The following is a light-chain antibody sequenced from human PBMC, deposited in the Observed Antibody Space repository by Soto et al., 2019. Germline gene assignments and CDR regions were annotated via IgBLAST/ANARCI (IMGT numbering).Light chain of an antibody. V-gene: IGLV1-40*01. CDR2: NNK. J-gene: IGLJ2*01. CDR1: SSNIGAGYD. CDR3: QSFDTSLSGFVI. Sequence: QSVLTQPPSVSGAPGQRVTISCTGSSSNIGAGYDVHWYQQLPGTAPTLLISNNKNPPSGVPDRFSGSKSGTSASLAITGLQTEDEADYYCQSFDTSLSGFVIFGGGTQLTVL.